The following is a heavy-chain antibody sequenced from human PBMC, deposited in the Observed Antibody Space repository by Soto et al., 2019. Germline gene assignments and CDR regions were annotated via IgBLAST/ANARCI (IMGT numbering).Heavy chain of an antibody. Sequence: ASVKVSCKASGYTFTSYGINWVRQATGQGLEWMGWMNPNSGNTGYAQKFQGRVTMTRNTSISTAYMELSSLRSEDTAVYYCARGRYYYGSGSYYYCGQGTLVSVSA. CDR2: MNPNSGNT. J-gene: IGHJ4*02. D-gene: IGHD3-10*01. V-gene: IGHV1-8*01. CDR3: ARGRYYYGSGSYYY. CDR1: GYTFTSYG.